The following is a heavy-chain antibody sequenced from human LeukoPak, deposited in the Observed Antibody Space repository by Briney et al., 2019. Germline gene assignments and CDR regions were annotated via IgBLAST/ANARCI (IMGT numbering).Heavy chain of an antibody. CDR3: AKDWSASSGYYYHFDF. J-gene: IGHJ4*02. V-gene: IGHV3-23*01. Sequence: LTGGSLRLSCSTSGLSISSLEMNWVRQAPGKGLEWVSVISGSGLITYYADSVKGRFTTSRDNSKDTVYLEMNSLRAEDTAVYFCAKDWSASSGYYYHFDFWGQGTLVTVSS. CDR2: ISGSGLIT. CDR1: GLSISSLE. D-gene: IGHD3-22*01.